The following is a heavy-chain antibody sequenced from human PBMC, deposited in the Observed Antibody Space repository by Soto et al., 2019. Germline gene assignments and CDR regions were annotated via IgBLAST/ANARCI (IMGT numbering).Heavy chain of an antibody. CDR1: GFTFTSYS. CDR2: ISSRGDI. Sequence: PGGSLRLSCVASGFTFTSYSMNWVRQAPGKGLEWVSSISSRGDIYYADSVKCRFTISRDDAKNSVSLQMNGLRAEETAVYYCAREETAWPLAYGLDVWGQGTTVTVSS. CDR3: AREETAWPLAYGLDV. D-gene: IGHD2-21*02. J-gene: IGHJ6*02. V-gene: IGHV3-21*01.